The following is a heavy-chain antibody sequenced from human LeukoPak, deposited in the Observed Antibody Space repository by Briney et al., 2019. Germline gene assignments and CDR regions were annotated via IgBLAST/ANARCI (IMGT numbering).Heavy chain of an antibody. J-gene: IGHJ5*01. CDR1: GGSIGDYY. CDR3: ARHRSPTSSSFFDS. V-gene: IGHV4-4*09. D-gene: IGHD6-6*01. CDR2: IYTRGST. Sequence: PSETLSLTCTVSGGSIGDYYWSWDRQPPGKGLEWLGYIYTRGSTNYNPSLKSRVTISADTSKNQFSLKPSSVTAADTAVYYCARHRSPTSSSFFDSWRQGTLVSVSS.